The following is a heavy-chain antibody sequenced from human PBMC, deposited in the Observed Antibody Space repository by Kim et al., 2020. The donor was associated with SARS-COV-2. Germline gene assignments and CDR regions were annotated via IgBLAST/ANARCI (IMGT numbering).Heavy chain of an antibody. CDR1: GFTFSSYA. V-gene: IGHV3-30-3*01. CDR3: ARSGSYGDYYYGMDV. J-gene: IGHJ6*02. CDR2: ISYDGSNK. D-gene: IGHD1-26*01. Sequence: GGSLRLSCAASGFTFSSYAMHWVRQAPGKGLEWVAVISYDGSNKYYADSVKGRFTISRDNSKNTLYLQMNSLRAEDTAVYYCARSGSYGDYYYGMDVWGQGTTVTVSS.